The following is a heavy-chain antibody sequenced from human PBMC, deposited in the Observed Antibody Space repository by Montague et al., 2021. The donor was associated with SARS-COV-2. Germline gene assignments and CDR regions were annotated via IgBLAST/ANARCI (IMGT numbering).Heavy chain of an antibody. Sequence: SETLSLTCTVSGGSISSYYWSWIRQPPGKGLEWIGYIYYSGSTNYNPSLKSRVTISVDTSKNQFSLKLSSVTAADTAAYYCARYGSGKYHADYSGSYHLDYWGQGTLVTVSS. D-gene: IGHD1-26*01. CDR3: ARYGSGKYHADYSGSYHLDY. J-gene: IGHJ4*02. CDR2: IYYSGST. CDR1: GGSISSYY. V-gene: IGHV4-59*01.